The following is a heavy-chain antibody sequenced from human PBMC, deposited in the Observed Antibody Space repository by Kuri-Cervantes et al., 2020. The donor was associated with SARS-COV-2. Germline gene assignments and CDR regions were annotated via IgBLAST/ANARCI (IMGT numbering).Heavy chain of an antibody. J-gene: IGHJ6*03. CDR3: ARVNIELVLPTPQVYFYMDV. Sequence: SETLSLTCTVSGGSISNDYWSWIRQPAGKGLEWIGRIYTSGTANYNPSLRTRVTMSIDTSKNQFSLRLSSVTAADMAVYYCARVNIELVLPTPQVYFYMDVWGKGTTVTVSS. CDR1: GGSISNDY. D-gene: IGHD2/OR15-2a*01. V-gene: IGHV4-4*07. CDR2: IYTSGTA.